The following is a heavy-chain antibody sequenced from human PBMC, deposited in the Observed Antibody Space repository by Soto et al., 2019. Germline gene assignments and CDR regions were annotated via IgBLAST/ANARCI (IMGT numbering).Heavy chain of an antibody. CDR1: GGTFSTYV. CDR2: IIPVFATT. V-gene: IGHV1-69*12. Sequence: QVQLVQSGAEVKKPGSSVKVSCKASGGTFSTYVISWVRQAPGQGLEWMGGIIPVFATTHYAQKLQGSITITADESTRPGYMELNSLRPEDTAVYDCARGRIAGAATDFYYYGMDVWGQGTSVTVSS. J-gene: IGHJ6*02. CDR3: ARGRIAGAATDFYYYGMDV. D-gene: IGHD1-26*01.